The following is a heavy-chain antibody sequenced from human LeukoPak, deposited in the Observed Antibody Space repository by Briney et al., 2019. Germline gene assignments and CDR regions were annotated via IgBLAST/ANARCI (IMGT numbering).Heavy chain of an antibody. D-gene: IGHD3-22*01. CDR3: ALGLLLDY. V-gene: IGHV4-39*01. CDR2: IYYSGRT. CDR1: GGSISSSSYY. Sequence: PSETLSLTCTVSGGSISSSSYYWGWIRQPPGKGLEWIGSIYYSGRTYYTPSLNSRVTISVDTSKNQFSLKLSSVTAADTAVYYCALGLLLDYWGQGTLVTVSS. J-gene: IGHJ4*02.